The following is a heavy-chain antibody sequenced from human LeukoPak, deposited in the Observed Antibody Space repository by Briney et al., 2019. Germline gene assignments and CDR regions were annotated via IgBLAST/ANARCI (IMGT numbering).Heavy chain of an antibody. CDR3: TRSVYYYDSSGYVTGDAFDI. J-gene: IGHJ3*02. CDR1: GGSFSGYY. Sequence: SETLSLTCAVYGGSFSGYYWSWIRQPPGKGLEWIGEINHSGSTNYNPSLKSRVTISVDTSKNQFSLKLSSVTAADTAVYYCTRSVYYYDSSGYVTGDAFDIWGQGTMVTVSS. CDR2: INHSGST. D-gene: IGHD3-22*01. V-gene: IGHV4-34*01.